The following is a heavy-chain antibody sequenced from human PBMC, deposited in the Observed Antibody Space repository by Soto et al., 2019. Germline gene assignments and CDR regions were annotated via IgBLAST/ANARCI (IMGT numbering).Heavy chain of an antibody. CDR1: GFTFRNYD. Sequence: EVQLVESGGGLVQPGGSLRLSCAASGFTFRNYDMHWVRQGTGKGLEWVSGISAAGDPDYADSVEGRFTISRENAQNSLFLQMNSLRVGDTAVYYCARTDRDFYGLDFWGQGTTVIVSS. V-gene: IGHV3-13*05. CDR3: ARTDRDFYGLDF. CDR2: ISAAGDP. J-gene: IGHJ6*02.